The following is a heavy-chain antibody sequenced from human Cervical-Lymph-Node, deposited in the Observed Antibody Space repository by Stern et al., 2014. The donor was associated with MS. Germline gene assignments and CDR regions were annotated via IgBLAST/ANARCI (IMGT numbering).Heavy chain of an antibody. V-gene: IGHV2-70*13. CDR3: ARIYHREGYNCRFRPFDY. D-gene: IGHD5-24*01. CDR2: VDWDDDK. CDR1: GFSLSTSGMC. J-gene: IGHJ4*02. Sequence: QVTLKESGPALVKPTQTLTLTCTFSGFSLSTSGMCVNWIRQPPGKALEWLALVDWDDDKYYSTSLKTRLTISKDTSKNQVVLTMTNMDPVDTATYYCARIYHREGYNCRFRPFDYWGQGTLVTVSS.